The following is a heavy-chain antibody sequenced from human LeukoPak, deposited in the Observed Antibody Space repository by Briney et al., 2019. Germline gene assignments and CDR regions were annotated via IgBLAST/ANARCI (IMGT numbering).Heavy chain of an antibody. J-gene: IGHJ6*02. Sequence: GGSLRLSCAASGFTFSSYWMSWVRQAPGKGLEWVANIKQDGSEKYYVDSVKGRFTISRDNAKNSLYLQMNSLRAEDTAVYYCARDLRKMVQGRDYYYGMDVWGQGTTVTVSS. CDR3: ARDLRKMVQGRDYYYGMDV. CDR2: IKQDGSEK. CDR1: GFTFSSYW. D-gene: IGHD3-10*01. V-gene: IGHV3-7*01.